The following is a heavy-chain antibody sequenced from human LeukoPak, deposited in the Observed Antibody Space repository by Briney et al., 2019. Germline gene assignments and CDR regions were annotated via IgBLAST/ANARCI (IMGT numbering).Heavy chain of an antibody. CDR3: ARGAEAYCSSTSCERRTVGYDWYFDL. CDR1: GFTFSSYS. Sequence: PGGSLRLSCAASGFTFSSYSMNWVRQAPGKGLEWVSSISSSSSYIYYADSVKGRFTISRDNAKNSLYLQMNSLRAEDTAVYYCARGAEAYCSSTSCERRTVGYDWYFDLWGRGTLVTVSS. D-gene: IGHD2-2*01. V-gene: IGHV3-21*01. CDR2: ISSSSSYI. J-gene: IGHJ2*01.